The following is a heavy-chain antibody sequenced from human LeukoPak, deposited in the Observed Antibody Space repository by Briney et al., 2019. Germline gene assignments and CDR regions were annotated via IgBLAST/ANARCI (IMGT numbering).Heavy chain of an antibody. CDR2: IIPIFGTA. Sequence: SVKVSCEASGGTFISYAISWVRQAPGQGLEWMGGIIPIFGTANYAQKFQGRVTITADESTSTAYMELSSLRSEDTAVYYCARGKDDSSGYYPYWGQGTLVTVSS. D-gene: IGHD3-22*01. J-gene: IGHJ4*02. V-gene: IGHV1-69*13. CDR3: ARGKDDSSGYYPY. CDR1: GGTFISYA.